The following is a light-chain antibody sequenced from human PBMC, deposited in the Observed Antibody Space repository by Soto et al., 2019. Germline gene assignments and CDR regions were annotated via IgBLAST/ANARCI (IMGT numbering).Light chain of an antibody. CDR1: SSDVGGYNY. CDR3: SAYTGSSTPHV. CDR2: EVS. Sequence: QSALTQPASVSGSPGQSITISCTGTSSDVGGYNYVSWYQQHPAKAPKLMIYEVSNRPSWVSNRFSGSKSGNTAALTISGLQAEEEADYYCSAYTGSSTPHVFGTGTKLTVL. V-gene: IGLV2-14*01. J-gene: IGLJ1*01.